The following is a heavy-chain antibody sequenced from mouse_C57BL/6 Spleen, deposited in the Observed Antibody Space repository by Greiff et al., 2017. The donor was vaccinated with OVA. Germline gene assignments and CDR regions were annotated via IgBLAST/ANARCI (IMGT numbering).Heavy chain of an antibody. V-gene: IGHV1-76*01. Sequence: QVQLQQSGAELVRPGASVKLSCKASGYTFTDYYINWVKQRPGQGLEWIARIYPGSGNTYYNEKFKGKPTLTAEKSSSTAYMQLSSLTSEDSAVYFCARSRYYGSEWYFDVWGTGTTVTVSS. CDR1: GYTFTDYY. J-gene: IGHJ1*03. CDR2: IYPGSGNT. CDR3: ARSRYYGSEWYFDV. D-gene: IGHD1-1*01.